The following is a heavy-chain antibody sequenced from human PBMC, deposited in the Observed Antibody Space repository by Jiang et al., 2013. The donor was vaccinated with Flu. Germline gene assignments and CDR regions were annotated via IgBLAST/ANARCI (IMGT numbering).Heavy chain of an antibody. D-gene: IGHD2-21*02. CDR2: FYNSGNT. CDR3: ARSYCGGDCYSMFGYSYYGMDV. Sequence: GPGLVKPSETLSLTCTVTDDSISSDYWSWIRQPPGKRLEWIGYFYNSGNTNYNPSLKSRVTISIDTPTNQFSLKLISVTAPDTAVYYCARSYCGGDCYSMFGYSYYGMDVWGQGTTVTVSS. V-gene: IGHV4-59*08. CDR1: DDSISSDY. J-gene: IGHJ6*02.